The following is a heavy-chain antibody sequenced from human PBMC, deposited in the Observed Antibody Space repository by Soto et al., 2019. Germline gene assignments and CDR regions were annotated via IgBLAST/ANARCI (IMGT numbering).Heavy chain of an antibody. CDR3: ALRGGHSGYDSRIDY. Sequence: QVQLQESGPGLVKPSQTLSLTCTVSGGSISSGDYYWSWIRQPPGKGLEWIGYIYYSGSTDYNPSLQSRVTIAVDTSKNQFSLKLSSVTAADTAVYYGALRGGHSGYDSRIDYWGQGTLVTVSS. CDR2: IYYSGST. J-gene: IGHJ4*02. V-gene: IGHV4-30-4*01. CDR1: GGSISSGDYY. D-gene: IGHD5-12*01.